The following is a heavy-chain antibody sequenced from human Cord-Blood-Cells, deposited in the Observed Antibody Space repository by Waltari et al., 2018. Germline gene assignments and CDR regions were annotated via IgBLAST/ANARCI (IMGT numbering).Heavy chain of an antibody. CDR2: INHSGIT. Sequence: QVQLQQWGAGLLKPSETLSLTCAVYGGSFSGYYWSWIRQPPGKGLEWIGEINHSGITNYNPSLKSRVTISVDTSKNQFSLKLSSVTAADTAVYYCARVYYDYVYGMDVWGQGTTVTVSS. J-gene: IGHJ6*02. CDR1: GGSFSGYY. D-gene: IGHD3-16*01. V-gene: IGHV4-34*01. CDR3: ARVYYDYVYGMDV.